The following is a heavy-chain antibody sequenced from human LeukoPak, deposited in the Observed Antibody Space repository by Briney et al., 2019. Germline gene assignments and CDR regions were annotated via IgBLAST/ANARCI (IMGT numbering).Heavy chain of an antibody. Sequence: PSETLSLTCTVSRGSISSSSYYWGWISQPPGKRLEWIGSFYYIGGTYYNPSLEGRVTISADSSKNQFSLKLTSVTAADTALYYCARILTTFDSWGQGTLVTVSS. D-gene: IGHD4-11*01. J-gene: IGHJ4*02. CDR3: ARILTTFDS. CDR2: FYYIGGT. V-gene: IGHV4-39*01. CDR1: RGSISSSSYY.